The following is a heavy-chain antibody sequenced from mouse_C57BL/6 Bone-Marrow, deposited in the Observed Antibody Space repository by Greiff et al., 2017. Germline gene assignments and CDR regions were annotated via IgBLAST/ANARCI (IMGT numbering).Heavy chain of an antibody. D-gene: IGHD1-1*01. V-gene: IGHV3-8*01. J-gene: IGHJ2*01. Sequence: EVQLQESGPGLAKPSQTLSLSCSATGYSITSDYWNWIRKFPGNKLEYMGYISYSGSTNYNPSLKSRISITRDTSKNQYYLQLNSVTTEDTATYYYARAHYYGSSCDYFDYWGQGTTLTVSS. CDR1: GYSITSDY. CDR3: ARAHYYGSSCDYFDY. CDR2: ISYSGST.